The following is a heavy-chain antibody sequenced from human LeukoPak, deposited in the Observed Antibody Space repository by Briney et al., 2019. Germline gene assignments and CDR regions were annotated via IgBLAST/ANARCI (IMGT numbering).Heavy chain of an antibody. J-gene: IGHJ5*02. D-gene: IGHD3-22*01. CDR3: ARHPPGYYYDSSGSNWFDP. CDR2: IYYSGST. V-gene: IGHV4-31*03. Sequence: TSQTLSLTCTVSGGSISSGGYYWSWIRQHPGKGLEWIGYIYYSGSTNYNPSLKSRVTISVDTSKNQFSLKLSSVTTADTAVYYCARHPPGYYYDSSGSNWFDPWGQGTLVTVSS. CDR1: GGSISSGGYY.